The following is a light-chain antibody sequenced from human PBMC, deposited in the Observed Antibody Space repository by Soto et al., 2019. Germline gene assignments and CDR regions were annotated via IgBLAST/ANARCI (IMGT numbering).Light chain of an antibody. CDR1: QSISSW. V-gene: IGKV1-5*03. CDR2: KAS. J-gene: IGKJ4*01. CDR3: QQYNSYSLT. Sequence: DIQMTQSPSTLSASVGDRVTITCRASQSISSWLAWYQQKPGKAPKLLIYKASSLESGVPSRFSGSGSGTDFTRTISSLQPDDFATYYCQQYNSYSLTFGGGTKVEIK.